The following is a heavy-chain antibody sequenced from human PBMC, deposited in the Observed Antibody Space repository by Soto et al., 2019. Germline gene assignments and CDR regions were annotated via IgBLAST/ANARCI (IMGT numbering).Heavy chain of an antibody. V-gene: IGHV6-1*01. Sequence: SQTLSLTCAISGDSVSSNSAAWNWIRQSPSRGLEWLGRTYYRSKWYNDYAVSVKSRITINPDTSKNQFSLQLNSVTPEDTAVYYCARDSSLSIVCPRDCNWFDPWGQGTLVTVSS. CDR3: ARDSSLSIVCPRDCNWFDP. D-gene: IGHD2-2*01. J-gene: IGHJ5*02. CDR2: TYYRSKWYN. CDR1: GDSVSSNSAA.